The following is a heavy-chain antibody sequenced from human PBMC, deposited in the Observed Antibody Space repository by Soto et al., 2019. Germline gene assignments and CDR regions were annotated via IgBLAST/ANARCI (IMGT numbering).Heavy chain of an antibody. J-gene: IGHJ4*02. CDR3: SCDGALLIDY. CDR2: TYYRSKWYN. V-gene: IGHV6-1*01. D-gene: IGHD3-16*01. Sequence: SQTLSLTCAISGDSVSSNRAAWNWTRQSPSRGIEWLGRTYYRSKWYNDYAVSVKSRITIKLDTSKNQCYLQLYSVTPEVTAEYYCSCDGALLIDYWGQGTLVTVSS. CDR1: GDSVSSNRAA.